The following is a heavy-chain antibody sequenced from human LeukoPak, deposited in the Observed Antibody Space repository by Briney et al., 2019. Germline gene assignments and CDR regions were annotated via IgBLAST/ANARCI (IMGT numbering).Heavy chain of an antibody. Sequence: SETLSLTCTVSGGSISSSSYYWGWIRQPPGKGLEWIGSIYYRGSTYYNPSLKSRITISVDTSKNQFSLQLSSVTAADTAVYYCARQGDHYNLILGWGQGTLVTVSS. CDR1: GGSISSSSYY. J-gene: IGHJ4*02. CDR2: IYYRGST. V-gene: IGHV4-39*01. CDR3: ARQGDHYNLILG. D-gene: IGHD1-1*01.